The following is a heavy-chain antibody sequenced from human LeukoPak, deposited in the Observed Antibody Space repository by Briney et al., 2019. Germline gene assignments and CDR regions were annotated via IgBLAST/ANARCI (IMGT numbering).Heavy chain of an antibody. D-gene: IGHD2-2*01. J-gene: IGHJ5*02. V-gene: IGHV1-2*04. Sequence: ASVKVSCKASGYTFTGYYMHWVRQAPGQGLEWMGWINPNSGGTNYAQKFQGWVTMTRDTSISTVYMELSRLRSDDTAVYYCARERRGYCGSTSCLGDWFDPWGQGTLVTVSS. CDR3: ARERRGYCGSTSCLGDWFDP. CDR1: GYTFTGYY. CDR2: INPNSGGT.